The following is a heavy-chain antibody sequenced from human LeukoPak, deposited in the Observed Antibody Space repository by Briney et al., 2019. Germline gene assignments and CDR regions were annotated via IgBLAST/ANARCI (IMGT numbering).Heavy chain of an antibody. Sequence: SETLSLTCIVSGGSIGSYYWSWIRQPAGKGLEWIGRIYTSGSTNYNPSLKSRVTMSVDTSKNQVSLKLSSVTAADTAVYYCAGGVVSGYYPHYYYYYMDVWGKGTTVTVSS. CDR2: IYTSGST. J-gene: IGHJ6*03. CDR3: AGGVVSGYYPHYYYYYMDV. V-gene: IGHV4-4*07. CDR1: GGSIGSYY. D-gene: IGHD3-22*01.